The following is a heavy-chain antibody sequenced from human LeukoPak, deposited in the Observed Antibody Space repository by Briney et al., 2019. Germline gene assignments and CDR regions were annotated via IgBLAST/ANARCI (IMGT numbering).Heavy chain of an antibody. Sequence: GSSLTLSCAASGFAFNDFAMYWVRQAPGKGLDWVALIRRDGSHKYYAHSIKGRFTISRDNSKNTLYLQMSSLRAEDTAVYYCAKSSIMFAAGRLGSIDFWGQGTLVTVSS. CDR1: GFAFNDFA. D-gene: IGHD6-25*01. J-gene: IGHJ4*02. CDR3: AKSSIMFAAGRLGSIDF. V-gene: IGHV3-33*06. CDR2: IRRDGSHK.